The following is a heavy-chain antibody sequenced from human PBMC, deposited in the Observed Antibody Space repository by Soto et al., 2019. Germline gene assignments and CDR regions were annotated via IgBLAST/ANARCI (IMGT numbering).Heavy chain of an antibody. D-gene: IGHD4-17*01. V-gene: IGHV3-48*01. CDR1: GFTFSSYS. Sequence: GGPLRLSCAASGFTFSSYSMNWVRQAPGKELEWVSYISSSSSTIYYADSVKGRFTISRDNAKNSLYLQMNSLRAEDTAVYYCARAWMTTTYNWFDPWGQGTLVTVSS. CDR2: ISSSSSTI. CDR3: ARAWMTTTYNWFDP. J-gene: IGHJ5*02.